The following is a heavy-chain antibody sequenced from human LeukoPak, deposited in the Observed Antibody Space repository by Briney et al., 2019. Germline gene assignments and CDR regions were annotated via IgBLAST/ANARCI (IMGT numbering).Heavy chain of an antibody. J-gene: IGHJ4*02. CDR2: INYSGIT. D-gene: IGHD6-13*01. V-gene: IGHV4-39*07. CDR1: GGSITRGTDY. Sequence: SETLSLTCTVSGGSITRGTDYWGWIRQPPGKGLEWIGSINYSGITYYNPSLKSRVTKSVDTSKNQFSLNLNSVTAADTAVYYCARGRAAAGTPVDYWGQGILVTVSS. CDR3: ARGRAAAGTPVDY.